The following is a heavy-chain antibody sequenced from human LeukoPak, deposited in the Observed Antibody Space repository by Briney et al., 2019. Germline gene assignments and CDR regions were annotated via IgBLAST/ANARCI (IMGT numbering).Heavy chain of an antibody. J-gene: IGHJ4*02. V-gene: IGHV4-39*07. CDR3: ARPTSYYYGSRVGPFDY. D-gene: IGHD3-10*01. CDR1: GGSISSSSYY. Sequence: SETLSLTCTVSGGSISSSSYYWGWIRQPPGKGLEWIGEINHSGSTNYNPSLKSRVTISVDTSKNQFSLKLSSVTAADTAVYYCARPTSYYYGSRVGPFDYWGQGTLVTVSS. CDR2: INHSGST.